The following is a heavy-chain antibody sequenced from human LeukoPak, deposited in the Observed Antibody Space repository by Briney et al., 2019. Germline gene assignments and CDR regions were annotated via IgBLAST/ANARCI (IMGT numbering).Heavy chain of an antibody. CDR3: ARGGDSSGYLYFDC. Sequence: SETLSLTCAVYGGSFSGYYWSWIRQPPGKGLEWIGEINHSGSTNYNPSLKSRVTISVDTSKNQFSLKLSSVTAADTAVYYCARGGDSSGYLYFDCWGQGTLVTVSS. D-gene: IGHD3-22*01. CDR2: INHSGST. J-gene: IGHJ4*02. CDR1: GGSFSGYY. V-gene: IGHV4-34*01.